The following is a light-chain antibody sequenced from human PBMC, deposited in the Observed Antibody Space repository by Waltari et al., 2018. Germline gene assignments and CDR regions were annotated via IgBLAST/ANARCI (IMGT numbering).Light chain of an antibody. J-gene: IGKJ2*01. CDR1: QSVSSY. CDR2: DAS. V-gene: IGKV3-11*01. Sequence: EIVLTQSPATLSLSPGERATLSCRASQSVSSYLAWYQQKPGQAPSLLIYDASNRATGIPARFSGSGSGTYFTLTISSLEPEDFAVYYCQQRSNWPPGYTFGQGTKLEIK. CDR3: QQRSNWPPGYT.